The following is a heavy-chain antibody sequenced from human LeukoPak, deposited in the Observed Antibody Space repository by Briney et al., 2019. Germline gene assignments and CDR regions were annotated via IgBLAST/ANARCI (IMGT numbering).Heavy chain of an antibody. CDR2: ISGSGGST. V-gene: IGHV3-23*01. CDR1: GFTFSNYA. Sequence: PGGSLRLSCAASGFTFSNYAMSWVRQAPGKGLEWVSAISGSGGSTYYADSAKGRFTISRDNSKNTLYLLMNSLRAEDTAVYYCAKPRDYYNYYYGMDVWGQGTTVTASS. CDR3: AKPRDYYNYYYGMDV. D-gene: IGHD3-10*01. J-gene: IGHJ6*02.